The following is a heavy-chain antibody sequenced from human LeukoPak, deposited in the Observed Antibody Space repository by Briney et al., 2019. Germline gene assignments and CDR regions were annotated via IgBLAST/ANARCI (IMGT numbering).Heavy chain of an antibody. Sequence: PSETLSLTCTVSGGSISSSCCSWGWIRQPPGRGLEWIGSAHYSGSTYYNPSLKSRVTISVDTSKNQFSLKLSSVTAADTAVYYCARLTGTYYYYYMDVWGKGTTVTVSS. J-gene: IGHJ6*03. CDR3: ARLTGTYYYYYMDV. D-gene: IGHD1-7*01. CDR1: GGSISSSCCS. CDR2: AHYSGST. V-gene: IGHV4-39*07.